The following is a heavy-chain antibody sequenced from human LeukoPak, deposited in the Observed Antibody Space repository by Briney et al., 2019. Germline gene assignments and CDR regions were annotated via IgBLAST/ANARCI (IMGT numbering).Heavy chain of an antibody. D-gene: IGHD1-26*01. V-gene: IGHV4-34*01. J-gene: IGHJ4*02. CDR3: ARRLGGRDY. Sequence: PSETLSLTCAVYGGSFSGYYWSWIRQPPGKGLEWIGEINHSGSTNYNPSLKSRVTISVDTSKNQFSLKLSSVTAADTAVYYCARRLGGRDYWGQETLVTVSS. CDR1: GGSFSGYY. CDR2: INHSGST.